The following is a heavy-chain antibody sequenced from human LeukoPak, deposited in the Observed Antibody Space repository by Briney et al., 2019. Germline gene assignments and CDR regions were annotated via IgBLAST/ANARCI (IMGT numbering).Heavy chain of an antibody. CDR2: VSLYNGNT. J-gene: IGHJ4*02. Sequence: ASVKVSCKTSGYTFTDYDITWVRQAPGQGLEWMGRVSLYNGNTYYSQRFQDRVTITKDTSTGTAYMDLRNLRTDDTAMYYCARNGRVRRVVKDLFEYWGQGTLVAVSS. D-gene: IGHD3-10*01. CDR1: GYTFTDYD. CDR3: ARNGRVRRVVKDLFEY. V-gene: IGHV1-18*01.